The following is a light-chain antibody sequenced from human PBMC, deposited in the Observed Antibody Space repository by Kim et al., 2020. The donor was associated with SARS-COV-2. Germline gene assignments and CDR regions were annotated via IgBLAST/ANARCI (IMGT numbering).Light chain of an antibody. CDR3: QEYGSSPLT. J-gene: IGKJ4*01. Sequence: SPGESAPLSGRASQSVSSSYLAWYQQKPGQAPRLLIYGASSRATGIPDRFSGSGSGKDFTLTISRLEPEDFAVYYCQEYGSSPLTFGGGTKVEIK. CDR1: QSVSSSY. V-gene: IGKV3-20*01. CDR2: GAS.